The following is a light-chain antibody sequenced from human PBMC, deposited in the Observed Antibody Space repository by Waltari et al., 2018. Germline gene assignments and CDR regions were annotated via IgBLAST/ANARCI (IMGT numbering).Light chain of an antibody. CDR2: DVS. V-gene: IGLV2-11*01. CDR1: SSDVGGYNY. J-gene: IGLJ1*01. Sequence: QSALTQPRSVSGSPGQSVTISCTGTSSDVGGYNYVSWYQQHPGKAPKLMIYDVSKRPSGVPDRCSGSKSGNTASLTISGLQAEDEADYYCCSYAGRYTFVFGTGTKVSVL. CDR3: CSYAGRYTFV.